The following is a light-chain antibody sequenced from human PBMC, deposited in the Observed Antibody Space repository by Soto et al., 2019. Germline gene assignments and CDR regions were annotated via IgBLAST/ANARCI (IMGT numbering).Light chain of an antibody. V-gene: IGLV3-9*01. CDR3: QVWDSSTHVV. CDR2: RDY. CDR1: NIGSKN. Sequence: SYELTQPLSVSVALGQTARITCGGNNIGSKNVHWYQQKPGQAPVLVIYRDYNRPSGIPERFSGSNSVNTATLSIRRAQAGDEADYYCQVWDSSTHVVFGGGTKLTVL. J-gene: IGLJ2*01.